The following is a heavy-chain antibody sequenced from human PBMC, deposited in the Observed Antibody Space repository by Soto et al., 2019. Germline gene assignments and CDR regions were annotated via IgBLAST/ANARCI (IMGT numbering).Heavy chain of an antibody. CDR2: IYPGDSDT. CDR3: ARDVVTIFGVVIMAFDY. Sequence: GESLKISCKGSGYSFTSYWIGWVRRMPGKGLEWMGIIYPGDSDTRYSPSFQGQVTISADKSISTAYLQWSSLKASDTAMYYCARDVVTIFGVVIMAFDYWGQGTLVTVSS. CDR1: GYSFTSYW. V-gene: IGHV5-51*01. D-gene: IGHD3-3*01. J-gene: IGHJ4*02.